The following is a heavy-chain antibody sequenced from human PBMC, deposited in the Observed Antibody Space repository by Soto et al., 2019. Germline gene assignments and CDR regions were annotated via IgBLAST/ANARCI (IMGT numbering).Heavy chain of an antibody. J-gene: IGHJ5*01. CDR3: ARDVRIAAAGTYWFDP. CDR2: IYHSGST. CDR1: GGSTSTCGYS. V-gene: IGHV4-30-2*01. Sequence: SRTCAVSGGSTSTCGYSWSWIRQPPGKGLEWIGYIYHSGSTYYNPSLKSRVTISVDRSKNQFSLKLSSVTAADTAVYYCARDVRIAAAGTYWFDPWGQGTLVTVSS. D-gene: IGHD6-13*01.